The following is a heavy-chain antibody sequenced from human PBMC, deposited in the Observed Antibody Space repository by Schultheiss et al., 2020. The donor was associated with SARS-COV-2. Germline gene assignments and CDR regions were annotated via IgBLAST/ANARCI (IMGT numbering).Heavy chain of an antibody. CDR2: IYHSGST. J-gene: IGHJ4*02. V-gene: IGHV4-30-2*01. CDR3: ARDGVGSFDY. D-gene: IGHD1-26*01. Sequence: SETLSLTCAVSGGSISSGGYSWSWIRQPPGKGLEWIGYIYHSGSTNYNPSLKSRVTISVDTSKNQFSLKLSSVTAADTAVYYCARDGVGSFDYWGQGTLVTVSS. CDR1: GGSISSGGYS.